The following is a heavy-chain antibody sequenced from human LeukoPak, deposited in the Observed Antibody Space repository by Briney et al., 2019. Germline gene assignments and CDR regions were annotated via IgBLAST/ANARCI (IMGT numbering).Heavy chain of an antibody. CDR2: ISSSGSTI. Sequence: GGSLRLSCAASGLTFSDYYMSWIRQAPGKGLEWVSYISSSGSTIYYADSVKGRFTISRDNAKNSLYLQMNGLRAEDTAVYYCARALLWFGELIDYWGQGTLVTVSS. V-gene: IGHV3-11*01. CDR3: ARALLWFGELIDY. CDR1: GLTFSDYY. D-gene: IGHD3-10*01. J-gene: IGHJ4*02.